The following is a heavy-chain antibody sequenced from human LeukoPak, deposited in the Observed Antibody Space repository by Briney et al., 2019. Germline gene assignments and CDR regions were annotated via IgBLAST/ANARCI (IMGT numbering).Heavy chain of an antibody. J-gene: IGHJ5*01. CDR1: GGTFSSYS. CDR2: IIVIFGTP. Sequence: SVKVSCKASGGTFSSYSFSWVRQAPGQGLEWLGGIIVIFGTPNYPQKFHGRITITADESTSTVYMELSSLRSEDTAMYYCARDVDSSMVTNWFDSWGQGTLVTVSS. CDR3: ARDVDSSMVTNWFDS. D-gene: IGHD5-18*01. V-gene: IGHV1-69*13.